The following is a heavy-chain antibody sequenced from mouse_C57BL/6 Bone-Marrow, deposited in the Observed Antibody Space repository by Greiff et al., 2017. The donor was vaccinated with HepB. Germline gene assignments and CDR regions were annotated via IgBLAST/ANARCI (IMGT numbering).Heavy chain of an antibody. V-gene: IGHV2-2*01. CDR1: GFSLTSYG. D-gene: IGHD2-4*01. CDR2: IWSGGST. J-gene: IGHJ4*01. Sequence: QVQLQQSGPGLVQPSQSLSITCTVSGFSLTSYGVHWVRQSPGKGLEWLGVIWSGGSTDYNAAFISRLSISKDNSKSQVFFKMNSLQADDTAIYYCASEIYYDYDGDAMDYWGQGTSVTVSS. CDR3: ASEIYYDYDGDAMDY.